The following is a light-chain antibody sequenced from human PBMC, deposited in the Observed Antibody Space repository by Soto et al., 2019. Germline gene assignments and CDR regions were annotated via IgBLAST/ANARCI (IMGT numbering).Light chain of an antibody. J-gene: IGLJ2*01. CDR1: SSNIGSNT. V-gene: IGLV1-44*01. CDR3: AAWDDSLNGDVV. CDR2: SNN. Sequence: QSVLTQPPSASGTPGQRVTISCSGSSSNIGSNTVNWYQQPPGTAPKLLIYSNNQRPSGVPDRFSGSKSGTSASLAISGLQSEDEADYYCAAWDDSLNGDVVFGGGTQLTVL.